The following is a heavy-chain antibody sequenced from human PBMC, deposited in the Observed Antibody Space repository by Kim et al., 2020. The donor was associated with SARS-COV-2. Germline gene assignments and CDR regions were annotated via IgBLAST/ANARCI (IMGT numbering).Heavy chain of an antibody. D-gene: IGHD7-27*01. CDR3: TKPRAWGDTFDV. J-gene: IGHJ3*01. Sequence: TPSLQSRVTMSLDTSKNQSSLRLSSVTAADTAVYYCTKPRAWGDTFDVWGQGTMVTVSS. V-gene: IGHV4-39*01.